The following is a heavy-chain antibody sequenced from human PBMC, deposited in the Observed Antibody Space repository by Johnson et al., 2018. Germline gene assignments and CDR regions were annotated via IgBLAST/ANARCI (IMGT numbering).Heavy chain of an antibody. CDR1: GFTFSDYY. V-gene: IGHV3-11*04. D-gene: IGHD6-19*01. CDR2: ISSSGSTI. CDR3: ARPGIAVAGTQRGAFDI. Sequence: VQLVESGGGLVKPGGSXRLSCAASGFTFSDYYMSWIRQAPGKGLEWVSYISSSGSTIYYADSVKGRFTSSRDNAKNSLYLQMTSLRAEDTAVYYFARPGIAVAGTQRGAFDIWGQGTMVTVSS. J-gene: IGHJ3*02.